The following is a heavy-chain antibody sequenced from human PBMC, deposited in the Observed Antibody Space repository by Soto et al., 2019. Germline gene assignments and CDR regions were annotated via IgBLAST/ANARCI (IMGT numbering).Heavy chain of an antibody. Sequence: KPSETLALTCSVSGGSISTVGHYCTWIRQPPGKGLKWIGSIYHTGSTYYSKSLRSRLTMSVDTSKSQFSLRLSSVTAADTAVYYCARATGTLRSRNCDYWGQGSLVTASS. D-gene: IGHD1-1*01. CDR3: ARATGTLRSRNCDY. V-gene: IGHV4-31*03. J-gene: IGHJ4*02. CDR1: GGSISTVGHY. CDR2: IYHTGST.